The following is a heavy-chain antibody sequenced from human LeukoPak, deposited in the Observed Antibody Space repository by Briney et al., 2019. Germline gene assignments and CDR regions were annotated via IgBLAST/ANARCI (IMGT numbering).Heavy chain of an antibody. CDR3: AKGACSGGSCYSDY. Sequence: PGGSLRLSCAASGFTFDDYAMHWVRQAPGKGLEWVSGISWNSGSIGYADSVKGRFTISRDNAKNSLYLQMNSLRAEDTALYYCAKGACSGGSCYSDYWGQGTLVTVSS. CDR2: ISWNSGSI. V-gene: IGHV3-9*01. CDR1: GFTFDDYA. J-gene: IGHJ4*02. D-gene: IGHD2-15*01.